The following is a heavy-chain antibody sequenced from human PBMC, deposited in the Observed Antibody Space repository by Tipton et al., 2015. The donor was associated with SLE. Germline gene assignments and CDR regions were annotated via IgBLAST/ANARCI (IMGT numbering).Heavy chain of an antibody. J-gene: IGHJ6*02. CDR3: ARGGAYYYYGMDV. D-gene: IGHD3-16*01. CDR1: GGSISSSSYY. CDR2: ILTSGST. V-gene: IGHV4-61*02. Sequence: TLSLTCTVSGGSISSSSYYWGWIRQPAGKGLEWIGRILTSGSTNYNPPLKSRVTMSVDTSKNQFSLKLSSVTAADTAVYYCARGGAYYYYGMDVWGQGTTVTVSS.